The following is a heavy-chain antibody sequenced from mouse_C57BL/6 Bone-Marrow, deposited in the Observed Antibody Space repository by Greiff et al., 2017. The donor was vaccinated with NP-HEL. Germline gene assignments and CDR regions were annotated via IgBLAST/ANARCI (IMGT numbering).Heavy chain of an antibody. J-gene: IGHJ1*03. Sequence: VQLQQSGPELVKPGASVKISCKASGYTFTDYYINWVKQRPGQGLEWIGWIFPGSGSTYYNEKFKGKATLTVDKSSSTAYMLLSSLTSEDSAVYFCASYYGSSYDWYFDVWGTGTTVTVSS. CDR2: IFPGSGST. V-gene: IGHV1-75*01. CDR3: ASYYGSSYDWYFDV. D-gene: IGHD1-1*01. CDR1: GYTFTDYY.